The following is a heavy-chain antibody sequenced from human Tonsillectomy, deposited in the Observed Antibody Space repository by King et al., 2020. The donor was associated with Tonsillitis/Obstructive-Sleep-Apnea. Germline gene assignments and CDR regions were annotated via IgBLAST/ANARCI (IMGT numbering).Heavy chain of an antibody. CDR3: ARIDRRPPQSSTWFLYYYMDV. J-gene: IGHJ6*03. Sequence: VQLQQWGAGLLKPSETLSLTCAVYGGSFSGYHWSWIRQSPGKGLEWIGEIDHSGSTIYNPSLTSRVTISVDTSKNQFSLKLTSVTAADTAVYYCARIDRRPPQSSTWFLYYYMDVWGNGTTVTVSS. CDR1: GGSFSGYH. V-gene: IGHV4-34*01. CDR2: IDHSGST. D-gene: IGHD6-13*01.